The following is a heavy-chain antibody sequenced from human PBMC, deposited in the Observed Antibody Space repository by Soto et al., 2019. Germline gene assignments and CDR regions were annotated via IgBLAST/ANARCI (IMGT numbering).Heavy chain of an antibody. J-gene: IGHJ6*01. D-gene: IGHD1-26*01. V-gene: IGHV1-69*12. CDR2: IIPIFGTA. CDR3: ARDAGATAYYYYGLDV. Sequence: QVQLVQTGAEVKKPGSSVKVSCKASGGTFSSYAISWVRQAPGQGLEWMGGIIPIFGTANYAQKFQGRVTITADESTSTAYMELSSLRSEHTAVYYCARDAGATAYYYYGLDVWGQGTTVTVSS. CDR1: GGTFSSYA.